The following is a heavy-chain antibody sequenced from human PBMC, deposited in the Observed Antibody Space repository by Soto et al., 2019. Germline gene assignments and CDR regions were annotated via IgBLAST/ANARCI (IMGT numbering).Heavy chain of an antibody. J-gene: IGHJ4*01. D-gene: IGHD4-17*01. CDR2: ISSNSDTI. Sequence: EVPLVESGGGLVQPGRSLRLSCVASGFTADDYALHWVRQAPGKGLEWVSGISSNSDTIHYADSVKGRFTISRDNAKNSLFLQMNSLRPEDTAVYYCAKDMKWGGMTTIHYFDSLGHGTLVTVSS. CDR1: GFTADDYA. V-gene: IGHV3-9*02. CDR3: AKDMKWGGMTTIHYFDS.